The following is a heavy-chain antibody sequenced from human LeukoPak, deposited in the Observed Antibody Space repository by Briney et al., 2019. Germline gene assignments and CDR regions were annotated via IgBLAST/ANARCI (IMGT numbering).Heavy chain of an antibody. CDR2: INAGNGNT. D-gene: IGHD6-13*01. Sequence: ASVKVSCKASGYTFTSYAMHWVRQAPGQRLEWMGWINAGNGNTKYSQKFQGRVTITRDTSASTASMELSSLRSEDTAVYYCARGLSSSWGFDYWGQGTLVTVS. CDR3: ARGLSSSWGFDY. V-gene: IGHV1-3*01. CDR1: GYTFTSYA. J-gene: IGHJ4*02.